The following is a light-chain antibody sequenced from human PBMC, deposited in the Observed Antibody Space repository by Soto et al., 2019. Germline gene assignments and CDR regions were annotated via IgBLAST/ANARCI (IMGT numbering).Light chain of an antibody. CDR3: QSYDSSLSSWV. CDR2: DNN. J-gene: IGLJ3*02. Sequence: QPVLTQPPSVSGAPGQRVTISCTGSSSNIGAGYDVHWYQQLPGTAPKLLIYDNNNRPSGVPDRFSGSKSGTSASLAITGLQAEDEADYYCQSYDSSLSSWVFGGGTKVTVL. V-gene: IGLV1-40*01. CDR1: SSNIGAGYD.